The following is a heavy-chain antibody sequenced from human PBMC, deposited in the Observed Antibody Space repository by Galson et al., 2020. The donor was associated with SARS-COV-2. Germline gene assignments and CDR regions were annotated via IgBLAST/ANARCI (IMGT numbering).Heavy chain of an antibody. CDR1: GFNFGYYG. Sequence: GESLKISCLASGFNFGYYGMHWVRQAPGKGLEWVAFIRFDGTNPYYADFVKGRFTISRDNSKNTLYLQVKSLRPEDTGVYYCANLITDDGVDLWGLGTMVTVS. V-gene: IGHV3-30*02. J-gene: IGHJ3*01. D-gene: IGHD1-20*01. CDR3: ANLITDDGVDL. CDR2: IRFDGTNP.